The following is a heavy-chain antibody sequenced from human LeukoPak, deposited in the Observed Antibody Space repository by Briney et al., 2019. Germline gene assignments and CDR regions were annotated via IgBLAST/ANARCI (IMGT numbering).Heavy chain of an antibody. CDR1: GYTFTSYD. V-gene: IGHV1-8*03. D-gene: IGHD4-17*01. CDR3: ARDYGDYGTNWFDP. CDR2: MNPNSGNT. Sequence: ASVKVSCKASGYTFTSYDINRVRQATGQGLEWMGWMNPNSGNTGYAQKFQGRDTITRNTSISTAYMELSSLRSEDTAVYYCARDYGDYGTNWFDPWGQGTLVTVSS. J-gene: IGHJ5*02.